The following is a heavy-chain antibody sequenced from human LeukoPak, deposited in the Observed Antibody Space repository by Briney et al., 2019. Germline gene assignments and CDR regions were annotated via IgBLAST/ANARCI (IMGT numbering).Heavy chain of an antibody. CDR2: IGTAGDT. D-gene: IGHD2-21*02. CDR1: GFTFSTYD. J-gene: IGHJ3*02. CDR3: ARGSYCSGGVCSPVGAFDI. Sequence: PGGSLRLSCAASGFTFSTYDMHWVRQVPGKGLEWVSGIGTAGDTYYADYIKGRFTFSRENAKNSLFHQMNGLRVGDTAVYYCARGSYCSGGVCSPVGAFDIWGQGTVVTVSS. V-gene: IGHV3-13*01.